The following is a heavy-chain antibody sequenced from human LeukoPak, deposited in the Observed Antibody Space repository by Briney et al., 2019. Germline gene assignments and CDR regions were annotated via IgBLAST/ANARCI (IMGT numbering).Heavy chain of an antibody. CDR1: GFTFSSHW. CDR3: AGGGSSPWDK. Sequence: GGSLCLSCVASGFTFSSHWMNWGREPPGPRLGWVAIIGPAGCEQAYAGSVRGRFTLSRDNSKISLYLQAGGLRVDDTGVYSFAGGGSSPWDKWGQGTLVTVSS. V-gene: IGHV3-7*01. J-gene: IGHJ4*02. D-gene: IGHD1-26*01. CDR2: IGPAGCEQ.